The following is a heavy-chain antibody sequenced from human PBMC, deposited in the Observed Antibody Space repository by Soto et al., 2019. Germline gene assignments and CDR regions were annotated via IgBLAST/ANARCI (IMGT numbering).Heavy chain of an antibody. D-gene: IGHD2-15*01. CDR2: MNPNSGNT. J-gene: IGHJ3*02. V-gene: IGHV1-8*01. CDR3: ARGGYCSGGSCYPNDAFDI. CDR1: GYTFTSYD. Sequence: ASVKVSCKASGYTFTSYDINWVRQATGQGLEWMGWMNPNSGNTGYAQKFQGRVTMTRNTSISTAYMELSSLRSEDTAVYYCARGGYCSGGSCYPNDAFDIWGQGTMVNVS.